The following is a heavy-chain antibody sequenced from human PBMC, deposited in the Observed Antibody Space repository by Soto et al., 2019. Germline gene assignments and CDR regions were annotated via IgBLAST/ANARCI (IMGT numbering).Heavy chain of an antibody. Sequence: QVQLQQWGAGLLKPSETLSLTCAVYGGSFSGYYWSWIRQPPGKGLEWIGELNHSGSTNYNPSLKSRVTISVDTSKNQFSLKLSSVTAADTAVYYCARTGVAAAHWFDPWGQGTLVTVSS. CDR1: GGSFSGYY. CDR2: LNHSGST. V-gene: IGHV4-34*01. CDR3: ARTGVAAAHWFDP. J-gene: IGHJ5*02. D-gene: IGHD6-13*01.